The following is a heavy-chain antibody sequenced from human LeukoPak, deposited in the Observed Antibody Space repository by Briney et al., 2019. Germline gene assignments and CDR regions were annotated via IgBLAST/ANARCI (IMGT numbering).Heavy chain of an antibody. J-gene: IGHJ4*02. Sequence: GESLRLSCAASGFSFSRRDLHWVRQATGKGLEWVSAIGVADGKHYTDSVKDRFTITRENANNVLYLQMNGLRAGDTAIYYCARVSLGGHGFDYWRQGTLVSVSS. CDR2: IGVADGK. CDR3: ARVSLGGHGFDY. CDR1: GFSFSRRD. D-gene: IGHD7-27*01. V-gene: IGHV3-13*01.